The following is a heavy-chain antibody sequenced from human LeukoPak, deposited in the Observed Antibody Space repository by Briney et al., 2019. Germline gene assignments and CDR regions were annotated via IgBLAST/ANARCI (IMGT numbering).Heavy chain of an antibody. CDR3: TTHSITRSAFDI. V-gene: IGHV3-15*07. CDR1: GFTFSNAW. D-gene: IGHD3-10*01. Sequence: GGSLRLSCAASGFTFSNAWMSWVRQAPGKGLEWVGRIKSKTDGGTTEYAAPVKGRFTISRDDSKDTLYLQMNILETEDTAVYYCTTHSITRSAFDIWGQGTMVTVSS. CDR2: IKSKTDGGTT. J-gene: IGHJ3*02.